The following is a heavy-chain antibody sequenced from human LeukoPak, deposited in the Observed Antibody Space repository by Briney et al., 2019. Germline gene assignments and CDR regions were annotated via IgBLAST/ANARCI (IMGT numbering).Heavy chain of an antibody. CDR1: GGSISSNNYY. CDR3: ARDRGGGPGMADDYGDPDYFDY. CDR2: IYSSGNSGST. J-gene: IGHJ4*02. Sequence: SETLSLTCTVSGGSISSNNYYWGWIRQPPGKGLEWIGSIYSSGNSGSTYYNPSLKSRVTISVATSKNQFSLNLSSVTAADTAVYYCARDRGGGPGMADDYGDPDYFDYWGQGTLVTVSS. D-gene: IGHD4-17*01. V-gene: IGHV4-39*02.